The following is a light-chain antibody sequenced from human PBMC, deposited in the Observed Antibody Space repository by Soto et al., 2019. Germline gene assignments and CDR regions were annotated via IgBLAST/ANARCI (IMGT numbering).Light chain of an antibody. J-gene: IGKJ4*02. V-gene: IGKV1-8*01. Sequence: AIRMTQSPSSLSASTGDRVTITCRASQGISRYLAWYQQKPGKAPRLLIYGASTRAHGIPVRFSGSGSWTELTLTITSLQSEDFAVYYCQEYNDWRPITFGGGTKVDIK. CDR2: GAS. CDR3: QEYNDWRPIT. CDR1: QGISRY.